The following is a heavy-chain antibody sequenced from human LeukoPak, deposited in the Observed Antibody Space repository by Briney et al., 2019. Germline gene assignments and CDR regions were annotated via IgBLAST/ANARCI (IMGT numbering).Heavy chain of an antibody. CDR1: GFNFSGYS. CDR2: ISPGGTST. D-gene: IGHD3-10*01. J-gene: IGHJ4*02. Sequence: GESLRLSCAGSGFNFSGYSMNWVRQAPGKGLEWNSSISPGGTSTYHADSVKGRFAISRDNARSSLYLQMNSLRVEDTAVYYCARDFLGEGGAGGYWGQGTLVTVSS. CDR3: ARDFLGEGGAGGY. V-gene: IGHV3-21*06.